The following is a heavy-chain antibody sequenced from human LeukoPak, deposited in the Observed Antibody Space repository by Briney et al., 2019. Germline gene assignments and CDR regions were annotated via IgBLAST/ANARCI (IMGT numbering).Heavy chain of an antibody. CDR3: AREHRGYSYGYGMYYYGMDV. J-gene: IGHJ6*02. CDR2: INPSGGST. V-gene: IGHV1-46*01. Sequence: ASVNVSCKASGYTFTSYYMHWVRQAPGQGLEWMGIINPSGGSTSYAQKFQGRVTITRDTSTSTVYMELSSLRSEDTAEYYCAREHRGYSYGYGMYYYGMDVWGQGTTVTVSS. D-gene: IGHD5-18*01. CDR1: GYTFTSYY.